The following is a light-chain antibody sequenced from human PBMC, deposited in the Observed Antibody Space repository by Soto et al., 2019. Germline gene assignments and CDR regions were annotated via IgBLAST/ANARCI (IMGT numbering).Light chain of an antibody. J-gene: IGKJ2*01. V-gene: IGKV3-15*01. CDR1: QSIRSN. CDR2: GAS. CDR3: HQYNDWPPET. Sequence: EIVMTQSPATLSVSPGERATLSCRASQSIRSNLAWYQQQPGQAPRLLIYGASTRATDIPARFSGSGSGTEFTLTICSLQSEDFAIYYCHQYNDWPPETFGQGTKLEIK.